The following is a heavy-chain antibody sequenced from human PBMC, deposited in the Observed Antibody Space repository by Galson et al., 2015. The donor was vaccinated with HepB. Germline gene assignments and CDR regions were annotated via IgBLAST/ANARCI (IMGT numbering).Heavy chain of an antibody. J-gene: IGHJ4*02. V-gene: IGHV3-73*01. Sequence: SLRLSCAASGFNFGGSAMHWVRQASGKRPEWVGLIKSKNNNYATSCVPSLRGRFTVSRDDSKSMTYLDMKSLKTEDTADYFSLRLGHFSRYSSKWGQGTLVT. CDR1: GFNFGGSA. CDR3: LRLGHFSRYSSK. D-gene: IGHD6-19*01. CDR2: IKSKNNNYAT.